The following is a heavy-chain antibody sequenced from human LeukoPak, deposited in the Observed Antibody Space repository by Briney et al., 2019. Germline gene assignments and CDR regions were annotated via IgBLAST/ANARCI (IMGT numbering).Heavy chain of an antibody. J-gene: IGHJ4*02. V-gene: IGHV4-59*08. CDR3: ARNTAALSHTTI. CDR2: IYYSGST. D-gene: IGHD6-13*01. CDR1: GGSISSYY. Sequence: SETLSLTCTVSGGSISSYYWSWIRQPPGKGLGWIGYIYYSGSTNYKPSLKSRVTISVDTSKNQFSLKLSSVTAADTAVYYCARNTAALSHTTIWGREPVVTVFS.